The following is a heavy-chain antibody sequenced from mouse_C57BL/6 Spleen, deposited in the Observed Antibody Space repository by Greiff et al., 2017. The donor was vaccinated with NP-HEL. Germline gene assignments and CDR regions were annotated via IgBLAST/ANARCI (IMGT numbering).Heavy chain of an antibody. CDR2: INPSNGGT. CDR1: GYTFTSYW. V-gene: IGHV1-53*01. Sequence: VQLQQPGTELVKPGASVKLSCKASGYTFTSYWMHWVKQRPGQGLEWIGNINPSNGGTNYNEKFKSKATLTVDKSSSTAYMQLSSLTSEDSAVYCCARSLYGNYWFAYWGQGTLVTVSA. CDR3: ARSLYGNYWFAY. J-gene: IGHJ3*01. D-gene: IGHD2-1*01.